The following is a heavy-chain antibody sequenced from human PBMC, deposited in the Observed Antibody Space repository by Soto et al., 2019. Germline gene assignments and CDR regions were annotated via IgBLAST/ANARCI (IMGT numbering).Heavy chain of an antibody. J-gene: IGHJ4*02. D-gene: IGHD1-26*01. CDR3: ARAIVGATFDY. Sequence: GGSLRLSCAASGFTFSSYDMHWVRQATGKGLEWVSAIGTAGDTYYPGSVKGRFTISRENAKNSLYLQMNSLRAEDTAVYYCARAIVGATFDYWGQGTLVTVSS. V-gene: IGHV3-13*01. CDR1: GFTFSSYD. CDR2: IGTAGDT.